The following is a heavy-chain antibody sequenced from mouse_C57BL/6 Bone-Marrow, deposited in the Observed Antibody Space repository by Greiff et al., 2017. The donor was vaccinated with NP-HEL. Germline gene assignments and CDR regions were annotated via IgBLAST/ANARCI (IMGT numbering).Heavy chain of an antibody. Sequence: QVQLQQPGAELVKPGASVKLSCKASGYTFTSYWMHWVKQRPGQGLEWIGMIHPNSGSTNYNEKFKSKATLTVDKSSSTAYMQLSSLTSEDSAVYYCARSRQLRLRLDWGQGTTLTVSS. J-gene: IGHJ2*01. D-gene: IGHD3-2*02. CDR2: IHPNSGST. CDR3: ARSRQLRLRLD. V-gene: IGHV1-64*01. CDR1: GYTFTSYW.